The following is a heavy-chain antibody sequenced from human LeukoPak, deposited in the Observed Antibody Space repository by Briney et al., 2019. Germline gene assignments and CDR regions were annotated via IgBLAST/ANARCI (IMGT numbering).Heavy chain of an antibody. CDR3: ARVHSGSYYNWFDP. CDR1: GGSISSYY. V-gene: IGHV4-4*07. J-gene: IGHJ5*02. D-gene: IGHD1-26*01. Sequence: SETLSLTCTVSGGSISSYYWSWIRQPAGKGLEWIGRIYTSGGTNYNPSLKSRVTISVDKSKNQFSLKLSSVTAADTAVYYCARVHSGSYYNWFDPWGQGTLVTVSS. CDR2: IYTSGGT.